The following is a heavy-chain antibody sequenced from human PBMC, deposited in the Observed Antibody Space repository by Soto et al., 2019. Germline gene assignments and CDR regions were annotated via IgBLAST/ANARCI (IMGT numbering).Heavy chain of an antibody. J-gene: IGHJ5*02. CDR2: ISGYNGNT. CDR1: GYTFTSYG. D-gene: IGHD3-10*01. CDR3: ARDKMVDPFGSGTFDL. Sequence: SEKVCCKASGYTFTSYGISGVRQAPGQGLEWMGWISGYNGNTKYAQKVQGRVTLTTDTSTSTAYMELRSLRSDDTAVYYCARDKMVDPFGSGTFDLRGQAPAVTVFS. V-gene: IGHV1-18*04.